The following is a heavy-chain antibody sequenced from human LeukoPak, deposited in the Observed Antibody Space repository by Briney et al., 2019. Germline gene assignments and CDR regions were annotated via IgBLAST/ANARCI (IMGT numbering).Heavy chain of an antibody. V-gene: IGHV3-11*04. J-gene: IGHJ4*02. Sequence: GGSLRLSCAASGVTVGTNSMSWARQAPGKGLEWVSYISSSGNTIYYADSVKGRFTISRDNAKNSLYLQMNSLRAEDTAVYYCASLRRIVGATSDYWGQGILVTVSS. CDR3: ASLRRIVGATSDY. CDR2: ISSSGNTI. CDR1: GVTVGTNS. D-gene: IGHD1-26*01.